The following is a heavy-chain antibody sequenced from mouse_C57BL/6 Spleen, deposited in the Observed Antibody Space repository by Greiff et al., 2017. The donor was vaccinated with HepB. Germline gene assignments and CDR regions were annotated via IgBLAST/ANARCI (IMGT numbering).Heavy chain of an antibody. D-gene: IGHD2-3*01. CDR2: ISYDGSN. V-gene: IGHV3-6*01. CDR3: ARWLLTWYFDV. Sequence: EVQLVESGPGLVKPSQSLSLTCSVTGYSITSGYYWNWIRQFPGNKLEWMGYISYDGSNNYNPSLKNRISITRDTSKNQFFLKLNSVTTEDTATYYCARWLLTWYFDVWGTGTTVTVSS. CDR1: GYSITSGYY. J-gene: IGHJ1*03.